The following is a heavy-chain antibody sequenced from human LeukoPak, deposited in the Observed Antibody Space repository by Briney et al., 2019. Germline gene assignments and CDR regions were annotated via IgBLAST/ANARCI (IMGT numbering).Heavy chain of an antibody. CDR3: ARGPRVGRGRPGRSPSGYCSGGSCSHTWFDP. CDR1: GGSISSYY. D-gene: IGHD2-15*01. V-gene: IGHV4-34*01. J-gene: IGHJ5*02. Sequence: SETLSLTCTVSGGSISSYYWSWIRQPPGKGLEWIGEINHSGSTNYNPSLKSRVTISVDTSKNQFSLKLSSVTAADTAVYYCARGPRVGRGRPGRSPSGYCSGGSCSHTWFDPWGQGTLVTVSS. CDR2: INHSGST.